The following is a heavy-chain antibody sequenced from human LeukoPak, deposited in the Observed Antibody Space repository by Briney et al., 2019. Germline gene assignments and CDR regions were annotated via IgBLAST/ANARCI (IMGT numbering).Heavy chain of an antibody. D-gene: IGHD1-26*01. CDR2: ISYSGST. CDR3: ARQGSGTYLNPLDI. CDR1: GGSISSYY. J-gene: IGHJ3*02. V-gene: IGHV4-59*08. Sequence: SETLSLTCTVSGGSISSYYWSWIRQPPGKGLEWIGYISYSGSTNYNPSLVGRVTISVDTSKTQFSLKLRSVTAADTAVYYCARQGSGTYLNPLDIWGQGTVVTVSS.